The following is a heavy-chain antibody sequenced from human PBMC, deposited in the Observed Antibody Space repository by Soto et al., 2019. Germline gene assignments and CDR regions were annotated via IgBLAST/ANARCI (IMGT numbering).Heavy chain of an antibody. CDR3: ARSDDFWGGGMDV. CDR1: GGTLISYA. CDR2: IIPVFGTI. D-gene: IGHD3-3*01. V-gene: IGHV1-69*06. Sequence: QVQLVQSGAEVKRPGSSVKVSCKASGGTLISYAVSWVRQAPGQGLEWVGGIIPVFGTINYAQNFQGRVTITADKSKNTAYMDLRSLRSDDTAVYYCARSDDFWGGGMDVWGQGTTVTVSS. J-gene: IGHJ6*02.